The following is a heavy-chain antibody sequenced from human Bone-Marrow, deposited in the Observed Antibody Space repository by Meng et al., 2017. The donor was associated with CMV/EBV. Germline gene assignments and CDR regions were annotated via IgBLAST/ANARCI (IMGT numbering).Heavy chain of an antibody. D-gene: IGHD6-19*01. Sequence: GESLKISCAASGFTFSNYAMHWVRQAPSKGLEWVTFIRYDGTNTYYADSVKGRFTISRDNSKKMLYLQMSTLRPEDTALYYCAKDPEGFSSAFDSWGRGTLVTVSS. J-gene: IGHJ4*01. CDR1: GFTFSNYA. CDR3: AKDPEGFSSAFDS. V-gene: IGHV3-30*02. CDR2: IRYDGTNT.